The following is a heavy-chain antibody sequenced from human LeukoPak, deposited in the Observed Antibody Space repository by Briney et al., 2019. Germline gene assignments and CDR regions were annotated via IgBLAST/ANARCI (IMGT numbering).Heavy chain of an antibody. D-gene: IGHD3-10*01. Sequence: GGSLRLSCAASGFSFSTYGMHWVRQAPGKGLEWVGVIWHDGSNKFYADSVKGRFTISRDNSKNTLYLQMNSLRAEDTAVYYCARYASGSGLDYWGQGTLVTVSS. V-gene: IGHV3-33*01. CDR2: IWHDGSNK. J-gene: IGHJ4*02. CDR3: ARYASGSGLDY. CDR1: GFSFSTYG.